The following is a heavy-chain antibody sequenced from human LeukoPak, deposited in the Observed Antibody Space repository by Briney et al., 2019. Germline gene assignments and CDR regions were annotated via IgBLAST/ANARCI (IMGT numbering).Heavy chain of an antibody. CDR3: ARHTAMLNNWFDP. Sequence: SETLSLTCSVYGGSISSSIYYWGWIRQPPGKGLEWIGSIYYSGSTYYNPSLKSRVTISVDMSKNQFSLKLSSVTAADTAMYYCARHTAMLNNWFDPWGQGTLVTVSS. CDR1: GGSISSSIYY. D-gene: IGHD5-18*01. J-gene: IGHJ5*02. V-gene: IGHV4-39*01. CDR2: IYYSGST.